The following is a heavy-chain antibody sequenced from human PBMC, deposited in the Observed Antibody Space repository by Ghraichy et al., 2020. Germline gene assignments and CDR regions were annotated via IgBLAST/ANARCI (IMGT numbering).Heavy chain of an antibody. CDR3: AKGGYSLYYFDY. J-gene: IGHJ4*02. V-gene: IGHV3-23*01. D-gene: IGHD4-23*01. CDR1: GFTFSSYA. Sequence: GSLRLSCAASGFTFSSYAITWVRQAPGKGLEWVSGISGSGGTTYYADSVKGRFTISRDNSKNTLYLQMNSLRADDTAVFYCAKGGYSLYYFDYWGQGTLVTVSS. CDR2: ISGSGGTT.